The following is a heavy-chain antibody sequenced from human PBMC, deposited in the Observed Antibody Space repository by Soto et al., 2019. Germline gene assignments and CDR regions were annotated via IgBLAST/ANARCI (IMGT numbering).Heavy chain of an antibody. J-gene: IGHJ4*02. CDR2: VIPVFGIS. CDR1: GGTFRAYA. V-gene: IGHV1-69*13. Sequence: ASVKVSSKASGGTFRAYAVTWVPQAPGQGLEWMGGVIPVFGISTYAQNFQGRVTITADESTTTAHMELSSLRSEDTAVYYCAMKIRESYLFDYWGEGPVGPV. CDR3: AMKIRESYLFDY. D-gene: IGHD3-16*02.